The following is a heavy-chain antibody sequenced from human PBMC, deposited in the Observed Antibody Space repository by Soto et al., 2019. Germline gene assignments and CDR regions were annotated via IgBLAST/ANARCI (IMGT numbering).Heavy chain of an antibody. D-gene: IGHD6-6*01. CDR3: ARVANIAARRIWFDP. V-gene: IGHV1-2*02. CDR1: GYTFTGYY. Sequence: EASVKVSCKASGYTFTGYYMHWVRQAPGQGLEWMGWINPNSGGTNYAQKFQGRVTMTRDTSISTAYMELSRLRSDDTAVYYCARVANIAARRIWFDPWGQGTQVTVSS. CDR2: INPNSGGT. J-gene: IGHJ5*02.